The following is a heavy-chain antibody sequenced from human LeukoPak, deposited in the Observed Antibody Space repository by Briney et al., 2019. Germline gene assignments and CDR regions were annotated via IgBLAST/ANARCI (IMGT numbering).Heavy chain of an antibody. CDR2: ISGSGGST. CDR3: AKDAVQYDSSGYYDY. V-gene: IGHV3-23*01. D-gene: IGHD3-22*01. Sequence: GESLRLSCAASGFTFSSYAMSWVRQAPGKGLEWVSAISGSGGSTYYADSVKGRFTISRDNSKNTLYLQMNSLRAEDTAVYYCAKDAVQYDSSGYYDYWGQGTLVTVSS. CDR1: GFTFSSYA. J-gene: IGHJ4*02.